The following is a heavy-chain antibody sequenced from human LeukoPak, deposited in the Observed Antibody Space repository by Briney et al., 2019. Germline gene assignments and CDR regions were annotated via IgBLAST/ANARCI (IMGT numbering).Heavy chain of an antibody. Sequence: PSETLSLTCTVSGGSISSYYGSWIRQPPGKGLEWIWYIYYRGSTNYNPSLKSRVTISVDTSKNQFSLKLSSVTAADTAVYYCARTYYYASSGYYYDAFDIWGQGTMVTVSS. CDR2: IYYRGST. J-gene: IGHJ3*02. D-gene: IGHD3-22*01. CDR1: GGSISSYY. CDR3: ARTYYYASSGYYYDAFDI. V-gene: IGHV4-59*01.